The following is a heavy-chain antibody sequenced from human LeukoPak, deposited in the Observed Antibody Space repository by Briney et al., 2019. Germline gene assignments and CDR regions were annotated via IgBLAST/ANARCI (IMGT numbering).Heavy chain of an antibody. D-gene: IGHD3-22*01. J-gene: IGHJ4*02. CDR2: IYHSGSS. CDR1: GGSISSNNW. Sequence: SGTLSLTCAVSGGSISSNNWWSWVRQPPGKGLEWIGEIYHSGSSNYNPSLKSRVTISVDTSKNQFSLKLSSVTAADTAVYYCARQGDTSGYYLEDYWGQGTLVTVSS. V-gene: IGHV4-4*02. CDR3: ARQGDTSGYYLEDY.